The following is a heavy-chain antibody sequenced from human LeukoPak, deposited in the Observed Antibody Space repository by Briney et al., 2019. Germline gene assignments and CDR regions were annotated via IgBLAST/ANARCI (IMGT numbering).Heavy chain of an antibody. CDR3: ASVTYSSGWYRLDY. V-gene: IGHV3-66*01. CDR1: GFTVSSNY. J-gene: IGHJ4*02. Sequence: GGSLRLSCAASGFTVSSNYMSWVRQAPGKGLEWVSVIYSGGSTYYADSVKGRFTISRDNSKITLYLQMNSLRAEDTAVYYCASVTYSSGWYRLDYWGQGTLVTVSS. CDR2: IYSGGST. D-gene: IGHD6-19*01.